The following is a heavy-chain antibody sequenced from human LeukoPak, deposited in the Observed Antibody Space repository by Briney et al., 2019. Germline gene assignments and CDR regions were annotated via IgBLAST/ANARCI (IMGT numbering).Heavy chain of an antibody. J-gene: IGHJ4*02. Sequence: GGSLVLSFVASGFSVSSNWMHWVRQAPGKGLVWVSRIISDGTTTFYAASVTGRFTISRDNAKNSLYLQMNSLRAEDTAVYYCARVGQAGGYDFGSFDYWGQGTLVTVSS. V-gene: IGHV3-74*01. CDR3: ARVGQAGGYDFGSFDY. D-gene: IGHD5-12*01. CDR2: IISDGTTT. CDR1: GFSVSSNW.